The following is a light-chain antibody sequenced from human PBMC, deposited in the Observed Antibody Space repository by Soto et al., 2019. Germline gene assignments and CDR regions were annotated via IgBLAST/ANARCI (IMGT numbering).Light chain of an antibody. J-gene: IGLJ1*01. CDR3: SSYTSSSTLLYV. CDR2: EVN. CDR1: SSDVGGYNY. Sequence: SSLAQPASVSGSPGQSITISCTGTSSDVGGYNYVSWYQHHPGKAPKLMIYEVNNRPSGVSNRFSGSKSGNTASLTISGLQAEDEADYYCSSYTSSSTLLYVFGTGTKVTLL. V-gene: IGLV2-14*01.